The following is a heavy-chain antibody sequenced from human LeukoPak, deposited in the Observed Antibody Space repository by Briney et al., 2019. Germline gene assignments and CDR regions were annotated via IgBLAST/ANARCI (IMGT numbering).Heavy chain of an antibody. D-gene: IGHD3-16*01. V-gene: IGHV3-21*01. CDR2: ISSSSSYI. CDR3: ARSSVGGFFGP. J-gene: IGHJ5*02. Sequence: GGSLRLSCAASGFTFSSYSMNWVRQAPGKGLEWVSSISSSSSYIYYADSVKGRFTISRDNAKNSLYLQMNSLRAEDTAVYYCARSSVGGFFGPWGQGTLVTVSS. CDR1: GFTFSSYS.